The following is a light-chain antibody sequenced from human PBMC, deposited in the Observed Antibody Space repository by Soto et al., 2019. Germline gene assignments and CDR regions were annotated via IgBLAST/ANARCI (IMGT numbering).Light chain of an antibody. V-gene: IGKV3-11*01. J-gene: IGKJ2*01. CDR1: QSVSSY. CDR2: DAS. Sequence: IVLTQSPATLSLSPGKRATLSCRASQSVSSYLAWYQQKPGQAPRLLIYDASNRATGIPARFSGSGSGTDFTLTISSLDPEDFAVYYCQQRSNWPRTFGQGTNLEIK. CDR3: QQRSNWPRT.